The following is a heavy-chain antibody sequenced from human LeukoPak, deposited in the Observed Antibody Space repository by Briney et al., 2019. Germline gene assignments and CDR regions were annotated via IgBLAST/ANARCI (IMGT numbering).Heavy chain of an antibody. D-gene: IGHD7-27*01. V-gene: IGHV3-66*02. J-gene: IGHJ4*02. CDR1: GFTVSSNY. CDR2: IYSGGST. Sequence: PGGSLRLSCAASGFTVSSNYMSWVRQSPGKGLEWVSVIYSGGSTYYADSVKGRFTISRDNSKNTLYLQMNSLRAEDTAVYYCAIANVNWGSDYFDSWGQGTLVTVSS. CDR3: AIANVNWGSDYFDS.